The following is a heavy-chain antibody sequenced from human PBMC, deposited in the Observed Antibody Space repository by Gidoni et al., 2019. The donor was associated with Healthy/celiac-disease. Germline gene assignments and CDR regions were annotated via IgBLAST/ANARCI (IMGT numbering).Heavy chain of an antibody. CDR3: AKDISGGYSYGAS. CDR2: ISGEGGST. D-gene: IGHD5-18*01. V-gene: IGHV3-43*02. Sequence: EVQLVESGGGVVQPGGSLRLSCAASGFPFDDYAMHWVRQAPGKGLEWVSLISGEGGSTYYADSVKGRFTISRDNSKNSLYLQMNSLRTEDTALYYCAKDISGGYSYGASWGQGTLVTVSS. J-gene: IGHJ5*02. CDR1: GFPFDDYA.